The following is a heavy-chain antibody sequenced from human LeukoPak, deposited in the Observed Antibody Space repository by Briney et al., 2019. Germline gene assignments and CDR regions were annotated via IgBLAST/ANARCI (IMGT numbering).Heavy chain of an antibody. CDR2: ISGNGGRT. J-gene: IGHJ4*02. Sequence: GGSLRLSCAASGFTFSSYAMSWVRQAPGKGLVWVSAISGNGGRTYYADSVRGRFTISRDNSKNTLYLQMYSLRAEDTALYYCARDALGLPGTRYFFDSWGQGTLVTVSS. CDR3: ARDALGLPGTRYFFDS. D-gene: IGHD6-13*01. V-gene: IGHV3-23*01. CDR1: GFTFSSYA.